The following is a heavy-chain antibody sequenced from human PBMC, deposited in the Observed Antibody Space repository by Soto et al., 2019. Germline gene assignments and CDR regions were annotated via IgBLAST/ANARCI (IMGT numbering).Heavy chain of an antibody. CDR1: GGSFSGYY. CDR2: INHSGST. Sequence: PSETLSLTCAVYGGSFSGYYWSWIRQPPGKGLEWIGEINHSGSTNYNPSLKSRVTLTGDTSTTTVYMELSSLTSDDTALYYCAREGNVGVTQMRYFDYWGQGTLVTVSS. V-gene: IGHV4-34*10. D-gene: IGHD2-21*02. CDR3: AREGNVGVTQMRYFDY. J-gene: IGHJ4*02.